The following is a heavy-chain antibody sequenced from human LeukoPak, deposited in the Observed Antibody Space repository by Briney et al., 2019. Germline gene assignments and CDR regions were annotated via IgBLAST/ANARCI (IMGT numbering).Heavy chain of an antibody. J-gene: IGHJ4*02. CDR2: ISSSSSYI. CDR3: ARGPRQYCSSTSCYLDH. V-gene: IGHV3-21*01. Sequence: PGGSLRLSYAASGFTFSSYSMNWVRQAPGKGLEWVPSISSSSSYIYYADSVKGRFTISRDNAKNSLYLQMNSLRAEDTAVYYCARGPRQYCSSTSCYLDHWGQGTLVTVSS. D-gene: IGHD2-2*01. CDR1: GFTFSSYS.